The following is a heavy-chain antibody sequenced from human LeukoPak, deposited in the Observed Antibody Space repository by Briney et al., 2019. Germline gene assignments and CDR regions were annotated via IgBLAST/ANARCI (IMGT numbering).Heavy chain of an antibody. D-gene: IGHD1-26*01. CDR3: AKRRSSIVGALDY. J-gene: IGHJ4*02. CDR1: GITVSGNY. V-gene: IGHV3-30*02. CDR2: IRYDGSNK. Sequence: PGGSLRLSCGVSGITVSGNYMSWVRQAPGKGLEWVAFIRYDGSNKYYADSVKGRFTISRNNSKNTLYLQMNSLRAEDTAVYYCAKRRSSIVGALDYWGQGTLVTVSS.